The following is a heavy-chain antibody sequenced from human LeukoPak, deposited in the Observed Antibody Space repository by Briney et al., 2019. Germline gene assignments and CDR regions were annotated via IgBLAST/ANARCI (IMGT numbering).Heavy chain of an antibody. D-gene: IGHD6-19*01. V-gene: IGHV3-23*01. CDR1: GFTFSSYA. CDR2: ISGSGGST. Sequence: GGSLRLSCAASGFTFSSYAMSWVRQAPGKGLEWVSTISGSGGSTYYADSVKGRFTISRDNSKNTLYLQVNSLRAEDTAVYYCANGGKGDPSAVAGYMDVWGKGTTVTVSS. CDR3: ANGGKGDPSAVAGYMDV. J-gene: IGHJ6*03.